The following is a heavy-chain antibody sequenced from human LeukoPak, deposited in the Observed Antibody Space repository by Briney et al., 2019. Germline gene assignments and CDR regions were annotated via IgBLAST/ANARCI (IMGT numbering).Heavy chain of an antibody. CDR2: IYNVDST. D-gene: IGHD1-26*01. J-gene: IGHJ4*02. V-gene: IGHV3-53*01. CDR3: ARHSGGDWGAYFDD. Sequence: LAGGSLTLSCAASGGTVSGTYMSWVRQAPGKGLEWVSNIYNVDSTYSADSVKGRFTISRDNSKNTLYLQMNSLRAEDTAVYYCARHSGGDWGAYFDDWGQGTLVTVSS. CDR1: GGTVSGTY.